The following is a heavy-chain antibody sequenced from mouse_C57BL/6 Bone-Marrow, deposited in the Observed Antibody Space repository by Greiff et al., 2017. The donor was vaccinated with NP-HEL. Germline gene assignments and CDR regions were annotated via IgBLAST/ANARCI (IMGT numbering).Heavy chain of an antibody. D-gene: IGHD1-1*01. Sequence: VQLQQSGAELARPGASVKLSCKASGYTFTSYGISWVKQRTGQGLEWIGEIYPRSGNTYYNEKLKGKATLTADKSSSKAYMELRSLTSEDSAVYFCASVTTVVASYYYAMDYWGQGTSVTVSS. CDR2: IYPRSGNT. CDR1: GYTFTSYG. J-gene: IGHJ4*01. CDR3: ASVTTVVASYYYAMDY. V-gene: IGHV1-81*01.